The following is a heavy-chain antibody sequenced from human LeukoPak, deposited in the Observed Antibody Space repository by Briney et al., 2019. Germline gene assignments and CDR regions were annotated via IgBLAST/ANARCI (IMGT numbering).Heavy chain of an antibody. V-gene: IGHV3-11*04. D-gene: IGHD3-16*01. CDR2: IKGTGRTT. J-gene: IGHJ6*03. CDR1: GFTFSDYY. Sequence: GGSLRLSCAASGFTFSDYYMSWIRQAPGKGLEWISNIKGTGRTTYYADSVKGRFTISRDNAKNSLFLQMNSLRADDTAIYYCARAGELRYMDVWGKGTAVTVSS. CDR3: ARAGELRYMDV.